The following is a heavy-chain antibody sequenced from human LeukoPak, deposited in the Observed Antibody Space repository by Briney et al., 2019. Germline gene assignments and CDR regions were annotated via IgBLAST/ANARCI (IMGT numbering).Heavy chain of an antibody. CDR2: IYPYSGDT. CDR1: GYTFTGYY. CDR3: ARDRNSGSSLDI. Sequence: ATVKVSCKASGYTFTGYYIHWVRQAPGQGLEWMGWIYPYSGDTNYAQNFQGRVTMTRDTSISTAYMELSSLKSDDTAVYYCARDRNSGSSLDIWGQGTMLTVSS. D-gene: IGHD6-6*01. V-gene: IGHV1-2*02. J-gene: IGHJ3*02.